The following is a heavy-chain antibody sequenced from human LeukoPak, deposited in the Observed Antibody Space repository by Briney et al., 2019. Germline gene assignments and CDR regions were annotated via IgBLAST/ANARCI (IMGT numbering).Heavy chain of an antibody. V-gene: IGHV4-38-2*02. D-gene: IGHD3-10*01. CDR1: GYSISSGFY. Sequence: PSETLSLTCTVSGYSISSGFYWGWIRQPPGKGLEWIGSAFHTGDTYYNPSLKSRVTISVDTSKNQFSLKLSSVTAADTAVYYCARHPYYYGSGSYYNEKNNWFDPWGQGTLVTVSS. J-gene: IGHJ5*02. CDR3: ARHPYYYGSGSYYNEKNNWFDP. CDR2: AFHTGDT.